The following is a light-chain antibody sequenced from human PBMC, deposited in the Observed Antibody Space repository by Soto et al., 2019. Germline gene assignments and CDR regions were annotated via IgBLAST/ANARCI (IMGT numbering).Light chain of an antibody. Sequence: GDRVTITCRASQTISSWLAWYQQIPGKAPKLLIYDASNLESGVPSRFSGSGSGTEFTLTISSLQPEDFAVYYCQQYEKYWTFGQGTKVEIK. V-gene: IGKV1-5*01. CDR3: QQYEKYWT. J-gene: IGKJ1*01. CDR2: DAS. CDR1: QTISSW.